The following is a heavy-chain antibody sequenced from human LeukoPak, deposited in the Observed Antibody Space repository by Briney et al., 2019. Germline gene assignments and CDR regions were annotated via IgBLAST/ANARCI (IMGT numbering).Heavy chain of an antibody. CDR2: ISSSGSTI. CDR3: ARDPPAYTAAGKGYYFDY. J-gene: IGHJ4*02. CDR1: GFTFSDYY. D-gene: IGHD6-13*01. V-gene: IGHV3-11*04. Sequence: GGSLRLSCAASGFTFSDYYMSWIRQAPGEGLGWVSYISSSGSTIYYADSVKGRFTISRDNAKNSLYLQMNSLRAEDTAVYYCARDPPAYTAAGKGYYFDYWGQGTLVTVSS.